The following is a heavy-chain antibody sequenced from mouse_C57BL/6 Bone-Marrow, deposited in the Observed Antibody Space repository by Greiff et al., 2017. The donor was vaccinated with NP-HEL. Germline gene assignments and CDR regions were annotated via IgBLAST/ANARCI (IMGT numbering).Heavy chain of an antibody. Sequence: VKLVESGPGLVQPSQSLSITCTVSGFSLTSYGVHWVRQSPGKGLEWLGVIWRGGSTDYNAAFMSRLSITKDNSKSQVFFKMNSLQADDTAIYYCAKKGYYGSSYFDYWGQGTTLTVSS. V-gene: IGHV2-5*01. D-gene: IGHD1-1*01. CDR1: GFSLTSYG. CDR2: IWRGGST. CDR3: AKKGYYGSSYFDY. J-gene: IGHJ2*01.